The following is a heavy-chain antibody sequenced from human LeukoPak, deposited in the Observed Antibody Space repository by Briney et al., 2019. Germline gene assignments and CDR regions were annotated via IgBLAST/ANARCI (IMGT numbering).Heavy chain of an antibody. V-gene: IGHV3-23*01. J-gene: IGHJ3*02. CDR1: GFTFSSYA. CDR3: AKDTRSSWYCATACGRASFDI. Sequence: GGSLRLSCAASGFTFSSYAMSWVRQAPGKGLEWVSAMSGGVGSTYYADSVKGRFTISRDNSKNTLYLQMDSLRADDTAVYYCAKDTRSSWYCATACGRASFDIWGQGTMVTVSS. D-gene: IGHD6-13*01. CDR2: MSGGVGST.